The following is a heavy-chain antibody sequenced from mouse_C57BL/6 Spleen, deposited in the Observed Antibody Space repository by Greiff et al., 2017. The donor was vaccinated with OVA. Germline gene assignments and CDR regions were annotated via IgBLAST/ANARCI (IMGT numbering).Heavy chain of an antibody. CDR1: GYTFTDYE. CDR3: TRGGNYSNWFAY. CDR2: IDPETGGT. Sequence: VQLQQSGAELVRPGASVTLSCKASGYTFTDYEMHWVKQTPVHGLEWIGAIDPETGGTAYNQKFKGKAILTADKSSSTAYLELRSLTSEESAVDYCTRGGNYSNWFAYWGQGTLVTVSA. D-gene: IGHD2-5*01. V-gene: IGHV1-15*01. J-gene: IGHJ3*01.